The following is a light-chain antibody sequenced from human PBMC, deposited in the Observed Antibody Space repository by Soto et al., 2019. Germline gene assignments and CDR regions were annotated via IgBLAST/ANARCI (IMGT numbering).Light chain of an antibody. CDR3: MQALQTPLFT. V-gene: IGKV2-28*01. CDR2: LGS. Sequence: DIVMTQSPLSLPVTPGESASISCGSNQSLLHSNGYNYLDWYLQKPGQSPQLLIYLGSNRASGVPDRFSGSGSGTDFTLKISRVEAEDVGIYYCMQALQTPLFTFGPGTKVHI. CDR1: QSLLHSNGYNY. J-gene: IGKJ3*01.